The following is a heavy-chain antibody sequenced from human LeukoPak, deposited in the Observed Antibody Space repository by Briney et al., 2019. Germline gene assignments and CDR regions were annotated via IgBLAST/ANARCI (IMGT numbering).Heavy chain of an antibody. CDR1: GGSISSSYYY. V-gene: IGHV4-39*01. Sequence: SETLSLTCTVSGGSISSSYYYWGWIRQPPGKGLEWIGSIYDSGSTYYNPSLKSRVTISVDTSKNQFSLKLNSVTAADTAVYYCARSYDFWSGWDVWAKGPRSPSP. CDR2: IYDSGST. J-gene: IGHJ6*02. D-gene: IGHD3-3*01. CDR3: ARSYDFWSGWDV.